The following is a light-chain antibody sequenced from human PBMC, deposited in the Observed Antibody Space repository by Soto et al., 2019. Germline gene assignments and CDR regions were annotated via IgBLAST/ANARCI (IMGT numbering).Light chain of an antibody. CDR1: QTISSW. CDR3: QQYETFSGT. Sequence: PSTLSGSVGDRVTITCRASQTISSWLAWYQQKPGKAPKLLIYKASTLKSGVPSRFSGSGSGTEFTLTISSLQPDDFATYYCQQYETFSGTFGPGTKVDIK. V-gene: IGKV1-5*03. J-gene: IGKJ1*01. CDR2: KAS.